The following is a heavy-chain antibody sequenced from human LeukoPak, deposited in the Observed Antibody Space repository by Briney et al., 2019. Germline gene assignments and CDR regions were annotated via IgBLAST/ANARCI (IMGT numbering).Heavy chain of an antibody. V-gene: IGHV3-7*01. CDR3: ARELVVGPARFFHN. CDR2: INKDGSEK. J-gene: IGHJ1*01. D-gene: IGHD2-8*02. Sequence: GGSLRLSRAASGFIYSSYWMSGARQTPGKGLEWVANINKDGSEKYYMDSVRGRFTISRDNAKNSLSLQMNSLRVEDTAVYYCARELVVGPARFFHNWGQGTLVTVSS. CDR1: GFIYSSYW.